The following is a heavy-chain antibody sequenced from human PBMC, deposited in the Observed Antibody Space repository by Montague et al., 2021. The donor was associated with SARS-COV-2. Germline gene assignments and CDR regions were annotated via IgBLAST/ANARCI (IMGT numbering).Heavy chain of an antibody. Sequence: SRRLSCAASGFTFSSYWMSWVRQAPGKGLEWVANIKEDGSKKYYVDSVKGRFTISRDNAKNSLNLQMNSLRAEDTAVYYCVREAYDILTGYYNYYGMDVWGQGTTVTVSS. J-gene: IGHJ6*02. CDR2: IKEDGSKK. CDR3: VREAYDILTGYYNYYGMDV. D-gene: IGHD3-9*01. V-gene: IGHV3-7*01. CDR1: GFTFSSYW.